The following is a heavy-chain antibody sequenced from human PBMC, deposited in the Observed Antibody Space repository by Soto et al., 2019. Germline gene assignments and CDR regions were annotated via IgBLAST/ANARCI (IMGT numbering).Heavy chain of an antibody. Sequence: GASVKVSCKASGYTFTSYGIHWVRQAPGQGLEWMGWISGYNGNTKYAEKFQGRVTMTTDTSTSTAHMELRSLRSDDTAVYYGAREGQAPYYYYGMDVWGQGTGVTVS. CDR2: ISGYNGNT. CDR1: GYTFTSYG. J-gene: IGHJ6*02. CDR3: AREGQAPYYYYGMDV. V-gene: IGHV1-18*01.